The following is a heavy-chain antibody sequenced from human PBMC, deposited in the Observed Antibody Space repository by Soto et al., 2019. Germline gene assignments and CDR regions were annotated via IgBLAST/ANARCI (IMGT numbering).Heavy chain of an antibody. V-gene: IGHV3-7*01. CDR2: IKQDGSET. Sequence: GGSLRLSCAASGFTFSTYWMILVRQAPGQGLQWVANIKQDGSETHYVDSVKGRFTISRDNAKNQFSLQLNSVTPEDTAVYYCARAYCSGGSCWAWSNWFDPWGQGTLVTVSS. D-gene: IGHD2-15*01. J-gene: IGHJ5*02. CDR3: ARAYCSGGSCWAWSNWFDP. CDR1: GFTFSTYW.